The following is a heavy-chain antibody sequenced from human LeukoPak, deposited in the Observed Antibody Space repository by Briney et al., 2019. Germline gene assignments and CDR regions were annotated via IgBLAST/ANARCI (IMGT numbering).Heavy chain of an antibody. Sequence: SVKVSCKASGGTFSSYAISWVRQAPGQGLEWMGRIIPILGVANYAQKFQGRVTITADKSTSTAYMELSSLRSEDTAVYYCASDDYYDFWSGYLHWGQGTLVTVSS. D-gene: IGHD3-3*01. V-gene: IGHV1-69*04. J-gene: IGHJ4*02. CDR1: GGTFSSYA. CDR2: IIPILGVA. CDR3: ASDDYYDFWSGYLH.